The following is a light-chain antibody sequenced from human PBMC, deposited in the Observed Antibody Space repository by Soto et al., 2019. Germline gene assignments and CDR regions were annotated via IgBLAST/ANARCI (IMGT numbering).Light chain of an antibody. CDR3: QQSYILPRT. Sequence: DIQMTQSPSSLSAAVGDRVTITCRASQSISSYLNWYQQKPGKAPKLLIYAASSLQSGVPSRFSGSGSGTDFTLTISSLQPEDFATYCCQQSYILPRTFDQGTKVEIK. V-gene: IGKV1-39*01. CDR2: AAS. J-gene: IGKJ1*01. CDR1: QSISSY.